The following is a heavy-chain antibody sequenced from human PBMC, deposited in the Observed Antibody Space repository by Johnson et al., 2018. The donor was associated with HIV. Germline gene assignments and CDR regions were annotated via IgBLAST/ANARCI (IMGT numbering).Heavy chain of an antibody. Sequence: VQLVESGGALVQPGGSLRLSCEVSGFTISTFWMHWVRQVPGKGLMWVSRISGDGSSSSYADSVQGRFTISRDNAKNTLYLQINSLRAEDTAVYYCARDEEVMYAMGAFDIWGQGTMLTVSS. D-gene: IGHD2-8*02. CDR2: ISGDGSSS. J-gene: IGHJ3*02. CDR3: ARDEEVMYAMGAFDI. V-gene: IGHV3-74*01. CDR1: GFTISTFW.